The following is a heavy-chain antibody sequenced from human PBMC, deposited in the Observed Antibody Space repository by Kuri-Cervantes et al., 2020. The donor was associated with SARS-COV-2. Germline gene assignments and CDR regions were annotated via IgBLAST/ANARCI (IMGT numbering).Heavy chain of an antibody. CDR3: ARDGGWLNWYFDL. CDR1: GVTFTRDT. J-gene: IGHJ2*01. V-gene: IGHV1-18*04. D-gene: IGHD6-19*01. CDR2: ISAYNGNT. Sequence: ASVKVSCKASGVTFTRDTINWVRQAPGQGLEWMGWISAYNGNTNYAQKLQGRVTMTTDTSTSTAYMELRSLRSDDTAVYYCARDGGWLNWYFDLWGRGTLVTVSS.